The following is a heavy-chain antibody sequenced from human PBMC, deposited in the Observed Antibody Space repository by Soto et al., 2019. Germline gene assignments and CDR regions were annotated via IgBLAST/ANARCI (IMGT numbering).Heavy chain of an antibody. CDR1: GFTFSSYA. V-gene: IGHV3-23*01. CDR2: ISGSGGST. D-gene: IGHD2-8*01. Sequence: EVQLLESGGGLVQPGGSLRLSLAASGFTFSSYARSWVGQAPGKGLEWVSAISGSGGSTYYADSVKGRFTISRDNSKNTLYLQMNSLRAEDTAVYYCAKGQEEGVPLHIDYWGQGTLVTVSS. CDR3: AKGQEEGVPLHIDY. J-gene: IGHJ4*02.